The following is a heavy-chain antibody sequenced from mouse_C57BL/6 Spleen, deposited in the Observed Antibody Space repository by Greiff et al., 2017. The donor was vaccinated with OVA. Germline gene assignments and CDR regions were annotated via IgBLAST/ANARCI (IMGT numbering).Heavy chain of an antibody. CDR1: GYAFSSYW. CDR2: IYPGDGGT. J-gene: IGHJ4*01. V-gene: IGHV1-80*01. Sequence: VQLQQSGAELVKPGASVKISCKASGYAFSSYWMNWVQQRPGTGLEWIGQIYPGDGGTNYNGKFKGKATLTADKSSSTASMQLSSLTSEDSAVYFCASQGYCAMDYWGQGTSVTVSS. CDR3: ASQGYCAMDY.